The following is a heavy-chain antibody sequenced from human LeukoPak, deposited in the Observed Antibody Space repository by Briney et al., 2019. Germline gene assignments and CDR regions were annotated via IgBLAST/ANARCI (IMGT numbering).Heavy chain of an antibody. Sequence: GGSLRLSCAASGFTFSSYSMNWVRQAPGKGLEWVSSNSSSSSYIYYADSVKGRFTISRDNAKNSLYLQMNSLRAEDTAVYYCARDRGKGTAIDYWGQGTLVTVSS. CDR3: ARDRGKGTAIDY. J-gene: IGHJ4*02. V-gene: IGHV3-21*01. CDR1: GFTFSSYS. D-gene: IGHD1/OR15-1a*01. CDR2: NSSSSSYI.